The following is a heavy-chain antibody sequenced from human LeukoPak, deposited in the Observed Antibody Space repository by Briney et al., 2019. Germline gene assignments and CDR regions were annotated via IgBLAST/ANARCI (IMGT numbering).Heavy chain of an antibody. Sequence: PGGSLRLSCAASGFTFSSYGMSWVRQAPGKGLEWVSAISGSGGSTYYADSVKGRFTISRDNSKNTLYLQMNSLRAEDTAVYYCGKVRGVIIAALDYWGQGTLVTVSS. V-gene: IGHV3-23*01. CDR2: ISGSGGST. CDR3: GKVRGVIIAALDY. CDR1: GFTFSSYG. D-gene: IGHD3-10*01. J-gene: IGHJ4*02.